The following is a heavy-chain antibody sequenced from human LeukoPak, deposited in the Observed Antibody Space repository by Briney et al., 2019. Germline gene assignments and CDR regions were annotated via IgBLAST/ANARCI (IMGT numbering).Heavy chain of an antibody. Sequence: GGSLRLSCAASGFTFSSNAMSWVRQAPGKGLEWLSAISGNGGSTYYADSVMGRFTISRDNSKNTLYLQMNGLRAEDTAVYYCAKRSSGYSFDYWGQGTLVTVSS. V-gene: IGHV3-23*01. CDR3: AKRSSGYSFDY. CDR2: ISGNGGST. CDR1: GFTFSSNA. J-gene: IGHJ4*02. D-gene: IGHD3-22*01.